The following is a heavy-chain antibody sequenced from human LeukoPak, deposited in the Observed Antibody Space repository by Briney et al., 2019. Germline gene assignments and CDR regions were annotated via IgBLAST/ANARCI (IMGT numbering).Heavy chain of an antibody. CDR1: GGSFSGYS. J-gene: IGHJ3*02. V-gene: IGHV4-34*01. Sequence: PSETLSLTCAVYGGSFSGYSWSWIRQPPGKGLEWIGEINHVGSTNYNPSLKSRVTISVDTSKNQFSLKLSSVTAADTAVYYCARGSVNYCSSTSCSWAFDIWGQGTMVTLSS. CDR3: ARGSVNYCSSTSCSWAFDI. CDR2: INHVGST. D-gene: IGHD2-2*01.